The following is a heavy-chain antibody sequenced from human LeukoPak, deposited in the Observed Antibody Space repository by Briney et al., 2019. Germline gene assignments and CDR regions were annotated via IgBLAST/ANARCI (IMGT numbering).Heavy chain of an antibody. V-gene: IGHV3-72*01. D-gene: IGHD1-26*01. CDR3: TRGYSGVSVYAFDV. Sequence: GGSLRLSCAASGFTFSDHYIDWVRQAPGKGLEWVGRSGNKADSYTAEYAASVEGRFTISRDDSKKSLYPQMNTLTIEDTAVYHCTRGYSGVSVYAFDVWGQGTTVTVSS. CDR1: GFTFSDHY. J-gene: IGHJ3*01. CDR2: SGNKADSYTA.